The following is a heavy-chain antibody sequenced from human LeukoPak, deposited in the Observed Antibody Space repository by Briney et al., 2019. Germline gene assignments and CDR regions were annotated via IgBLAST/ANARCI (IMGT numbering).Heavy chain of an antibody. J-gene: IGHJ4*02. CDR2: ISGSGGST. V-gene: IGHV3-23*01. CDR1: GFTFSSYA. D-gene: IGHD6-19*01. Sequence: SGGSLRLSCAASGFTFSSYAMSWVRQAPGKGLEGVSSISGSGGSTYYADSVKGRFTISRDNSKNTLYLQMNSLRAEDTAVYYCAKDAHHEHWLVAVDYWGLGTLVTVSS. CDR3: AKDAHHEHWLVAVDY.